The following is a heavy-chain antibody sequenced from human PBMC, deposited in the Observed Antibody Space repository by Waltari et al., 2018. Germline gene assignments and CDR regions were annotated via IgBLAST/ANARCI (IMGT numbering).Heavy chain of an antibody. CDR1: GFTFDDYA. J-gene: IGHJ4*02. D-gene: IGHD4-17*01. V-gene: IGHV3-9*01. CDR3: AKARSTVTGDY. Sequence: EVQLVESGGGLVQPGGSLRLSCAASGFTFDDYAMHWVRQAPGKGLEWVSGIIWNSGSIGYADSVKGRFTISRDNAKNSLYLQMNSLRAEDTALYYCAKARSTVTGDYWGQGTLVTVSS. CDR2: IIWNSGSI.